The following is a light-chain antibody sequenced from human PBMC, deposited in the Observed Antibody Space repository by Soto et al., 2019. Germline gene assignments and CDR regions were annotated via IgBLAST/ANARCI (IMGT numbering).Light chain of an antibody. CDR2: LEGSGSY. Sequence: QSVLTQSSSASASLGSSVKLTCTLRSGHSSYIIAWHQQQPGKAPRYLMKLEGSGSYNKGSGVPDRFSGSSSGADRYLTISNLQFEDEADYYCETWDSNTPWVFGGGTKLTVL. V-gene: IGLV4-60*02. CDR3: ETWDSNTPWV. CDR1: SGHSSYI. J-gene: IGLJ3*02.